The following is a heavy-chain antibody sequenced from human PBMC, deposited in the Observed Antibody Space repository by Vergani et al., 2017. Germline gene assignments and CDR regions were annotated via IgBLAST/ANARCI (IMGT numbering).Heavy chain of an antibody. J-gene: IGHJ5*02. D-gene: IGHD6-19*01. V-gene: IGHV4-61*02. CDR2: IYTSGST. CDR1: GGSISSGSYY. CDR3: AREAVAGFSIDWFDP. Sequence: QVQLQESGPGLVKPSQTLSLTCTVSGGSISSGSYYWSRIRQPAGKGLEWIGRIYTSGSTNYNPSLKSRVTISVDTSKNQFSLKLSSVTAADTAVYYCAREAVAGFSIDWFDPWGQGTLVTVSS.